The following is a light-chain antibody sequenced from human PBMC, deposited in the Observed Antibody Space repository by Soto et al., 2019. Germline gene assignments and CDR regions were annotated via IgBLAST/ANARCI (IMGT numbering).Light chain of an antibody. CDR1: SSNIGNND. Sequence: QSVLTQPPSASGTPGQRVTISCSGSSSNIGNNDVNWYQQLPGTAPKLLIYRNHQRPSGVPDRFSGSKSGTSASLAISGLQSEDEADYYCAAWDDSLNGPVFGGGTKVTVL. CDR3: AAWDDSLNGPV. CDR2: RNH. V-gene: IGLV1-44*01. J-gene: IGLJ2*01.